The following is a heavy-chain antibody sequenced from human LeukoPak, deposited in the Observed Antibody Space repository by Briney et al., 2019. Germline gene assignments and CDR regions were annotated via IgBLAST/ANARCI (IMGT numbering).Heavy chain of an antibody. D-gene: IGHD4-17*01. J-gene: IGHJ4*02. Sequence: PGGSLRLSCAASGFTFSNYATSWVRQAPGKGLEWVSGISGSGGSTYYADSVKGRFTISRDNAKNSLYLQMNSLRAEDTAVYYCARASHGDYEDYWGQGTLVTVSS. CDR3: ARASHGDYEDY. CDR1: GFTFSNYA. V-gene: IGHV3-23*01. CDR2: ISGSGGST.